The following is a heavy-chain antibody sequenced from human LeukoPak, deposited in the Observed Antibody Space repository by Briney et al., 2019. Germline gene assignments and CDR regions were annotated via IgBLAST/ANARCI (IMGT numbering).Heavy chain of an antibody. CDR3: ARADIVVVPAAIMAGFFDY. V-gene: IGHV3-30*04. J-gene: IGHJ4*02. Sequence: GGSLRLSCAASGFTFSSYAMHWVRQAPGKGLEWVAVISYDGSNKYYANSVKGRFTISRDNSKNTLYLQMNSLRAEDTAVYYCARADIVVVPAAIMAGFFDYWGQGTLATVSS. CDR2: ISYDGSNK. D-gene: IGHD2-2*02. CDR1: GFTFSSYA.